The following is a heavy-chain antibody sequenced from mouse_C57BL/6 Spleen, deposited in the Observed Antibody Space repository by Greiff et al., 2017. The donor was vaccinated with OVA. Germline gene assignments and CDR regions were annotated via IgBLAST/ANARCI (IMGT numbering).Heavy chain of an antibody. D-gene: IGHD1-1*01. CDR2: ISSGSSTI. V-gene: IGHV5-17*01. J-gene: IGHJ1*03. CDR1: GFTFSDYG. CDR3: ARGRGYGSSYWYFDV. Sequence: DVMLVESGGGLVKPGGSLKLSCAASGFTFSDYGMHWVRQAPEKGLEWVAYISSGSSTIYYADTVKGRFTISRDNAKNTLFLQMTSLRSEDTAMYYCARGRGYGSSYWYFDVWGTGTTVTVSS.